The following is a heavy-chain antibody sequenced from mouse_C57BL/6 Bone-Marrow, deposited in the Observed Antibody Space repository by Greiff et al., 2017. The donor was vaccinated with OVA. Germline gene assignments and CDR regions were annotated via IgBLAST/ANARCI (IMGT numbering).Heavy chain of an antibody. CDR1: GFNIKDYY. CDR2: IDPENGDT. Sequence: VQLQQSGAELVRPGASVKLSCTASGFNIKDYYMHWVKQRPEQGLEWIGWIDPENGDTEYASKFQGKATITADTSSNTAYLQRSSLTSEDTAVYYCTTLAGDYYAMDDWGQGTSVTVSS. J-gene: IGHJ4*01. CDR3: TTLAGDYYAMDD. V-gene: IGHV14-4*01.